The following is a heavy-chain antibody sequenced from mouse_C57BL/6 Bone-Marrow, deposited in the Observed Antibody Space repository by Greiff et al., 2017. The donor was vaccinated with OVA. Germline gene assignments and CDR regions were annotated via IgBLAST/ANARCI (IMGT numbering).Heavy chain of an antibody. V-gene: IGHV10-1*01. Sequence: EVQVVESGGGLVQPKGSLKLSCAASGFSFNTYAMNWVRQAPGKGLEWVARIRSKSNNYATYYADSVKDRFTISRDDSESMLYLQMNNLKTEDTAMYYCVRFSGYFDVWGTGTTVTVSS. CDR1: GFSFNTYA. J-gene: IGHJ1*03. CDR2: IRSKSNNYAT. D-gene: IGHD3-1*01. CDR3: VRFSGYFDV.